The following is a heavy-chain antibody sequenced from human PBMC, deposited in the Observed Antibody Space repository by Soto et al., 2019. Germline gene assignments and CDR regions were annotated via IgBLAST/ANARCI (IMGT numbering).Heavy chain of an antibody. CDR2: IYYSGST. Sequence: QVQLQESGPGLVKPSQTLSLTCTVSGGSISSGDYYWSWIRQPPGKGLEWIGYIYYSGSTYYNPSLKSRVTISVDTSKNQFSLKLSSVTDADTAVYYCARVRYNLGDYDISTMDVWGQGTTVTVSS. CDR3: ARVRYNLGDYDISTMDV. D-gene: IGHD3-9*01. J-gene: IGHJ6*02. V-gene: IGHV4-30-4*01. CDR1: GGSISSGDYY.